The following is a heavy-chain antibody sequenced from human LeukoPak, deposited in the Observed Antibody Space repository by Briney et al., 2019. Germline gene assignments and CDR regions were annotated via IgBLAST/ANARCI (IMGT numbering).Heavy chain of an antibody. Sequence: GGSLRLSCAASGFTFSSYGMHWVRQAPGKGLEWVAFIRYDGSNKYYADSVKGRFTISRDNSKNTLYLQMNSLRAEDTAVYYCAKDVGSRGYYYYHMDVWGKGTTVTVSS. J-gene: IGHJ6*03. D-gene: IGHD2-15*01. CDR2: IRYDGSNK. CDR1: GFTFSSYG. CDR3: AKDVGSRGYYYYHMDV. V-gene: IGHV3-30*02.